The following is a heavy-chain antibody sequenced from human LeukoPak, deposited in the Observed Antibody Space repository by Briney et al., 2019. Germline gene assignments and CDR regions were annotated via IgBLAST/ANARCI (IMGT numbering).Heavy chain of an antibody. CDR1: GFTFSSYG. Sequence: GGSLRLSCAASGFTFSSYGMSWVRQAPGKGLEWVSVIYSGGSTYYADSVKGRFTISRDNSKNTLYLQMNSLRAEDTAVYYCAKDGSDILTGYYVPFDYWGQGTLVTVSS. V-gene: IGHV3-66*02. J-gene: IGHJ4*02. CDR3: AKDGSDILTGYYVPFDY. D-gene: IGHD3-9*01. CDR2: IYSGGST.